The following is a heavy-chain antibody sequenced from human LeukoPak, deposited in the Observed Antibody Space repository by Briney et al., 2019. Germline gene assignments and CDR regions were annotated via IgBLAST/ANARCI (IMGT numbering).Heavy chain of an antibody. Sequence: SETLSLTCTVSGGSISPYYWSWIRQPPGKGLEWIGYIYYSGTTHYNPSLESRVTMSVDTSKNQFSLKLSSVTAADTAVYYSATHYDVLTGYAAAAFDIWGQGTMVTVSS. CDR2: IYYSGTT. V-gene: IGHV4-59*08. J-gene: IGHJ3*02. D-gene: IGHD3-9*01. CDR1: GGSISPYY. CDR3: ATHYDVLTGYAAAAFDI.